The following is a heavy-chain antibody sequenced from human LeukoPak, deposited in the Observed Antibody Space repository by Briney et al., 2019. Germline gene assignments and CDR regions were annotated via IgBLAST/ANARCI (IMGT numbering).Heavy chain of an antibody. D-gene: IGHD2-2*01. CDR2: ISYDGSNK. V-gene: IGHV3-30-3*01. Sequence: PGRSLRLSCAASGFTFSSYAMHWVRQAPGKGLEWVAVISYDGSNKYYADSVKGRFTISRDNSKNTLYLQMNSLRAEDTAVYYCARAVVPSAFDYWGQGTLVTVSS. CDR1: GFTFSSYA. J-gene: IGHJ4*02. CDR3: ARAVVPSAFDY.